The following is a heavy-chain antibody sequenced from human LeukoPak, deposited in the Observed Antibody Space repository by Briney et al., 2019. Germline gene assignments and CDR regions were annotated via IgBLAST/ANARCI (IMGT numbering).Heavy chain of an antibody. J-gene: IGHJ6*02. V-gene: IGHV1-24*01. CDR1: GDTLIELA. Sequence: GASVKVSCKVSGDTLIELAIYWVRQAPGKGLEWMGGLDPEDGATMYAQKFEGRVSMTEDTTTDTAYMELSSVRSEDTAVYYCATARQYDDFAGYPWYYGLDVWGQGTTVTVSS. D-gene: IGHD3/OR15-3a*01. CDR3: ATARQYDDFAGYPWYYGLDV. CDR2: LDPEDGAT.